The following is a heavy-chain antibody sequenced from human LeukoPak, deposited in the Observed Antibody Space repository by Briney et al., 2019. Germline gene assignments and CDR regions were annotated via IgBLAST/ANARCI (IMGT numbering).Heavy chain of an antibody. CDR3: ARDRVVVRGVTEFDY. J-gene: IGHJ4*02. D-gene: IGHD3-10*01. CDR1: GYTFTSYG. V-gene: IGHV1-18*01. CDR2: ISAYNGNT. Sequence: ASVKVSCKASGYTFTSYGISWVRQAPGQGLEWMGWISAYNGNTNYAQKLQGRVTMTTDTSTSTAYMGLRSLRSDDTAVYYCARDRVVVRGVTEFDYWGQGTLVTVSS.